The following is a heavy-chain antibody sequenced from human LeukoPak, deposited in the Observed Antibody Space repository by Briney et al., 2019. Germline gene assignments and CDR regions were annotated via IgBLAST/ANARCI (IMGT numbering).Heavy chain of an antibody. J-gene: IGHJ4*02. CDR1: GGTFSSYA. D-gene: IGHD3-3*01. Sequence: ASVKVSCKASGGTFSSYAISWVRQAPGQGLEWMGGIIPIFGTANYAQKFQGRVTITTDESTSTAYMELSSLRSEDTAVYYCARLRPTSKITIFGVVPPGYFDYWGQGTLVTVSS. CDR3: ARLRPTSKITIFGVVPPGYFDY. CDR2: IIPIFGTA. V-gene: IGHV1-69*05.